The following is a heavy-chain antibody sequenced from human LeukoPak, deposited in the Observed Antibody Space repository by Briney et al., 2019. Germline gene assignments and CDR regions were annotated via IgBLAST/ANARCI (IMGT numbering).Heavy chain of an antibody. D-gene: IGHD4-17*01. J-gene: IGHJ3*02. V-gene: IGHV3-11*05. CDR1: GFSFTDYP. Sequence: GGSLRLSCATSGFSFTDYPMNWVRQAPGKGLEWISNIRTTAEGAKYAYYADSVKGRFTISRDNARNTLYLQMNSLRDEDTAMYYCARDTTYGAADIWGQGTVVTVTS. CDR2: IRTTAEGAKYA. CDR3: ARDTTYGAADI.